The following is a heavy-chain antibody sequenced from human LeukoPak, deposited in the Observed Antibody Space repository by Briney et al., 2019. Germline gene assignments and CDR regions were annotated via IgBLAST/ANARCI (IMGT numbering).Heavy chain of an antibody. D-gene: IGHD5-24*01. CDR2: INAGNGNT. J-gene: IGHJ4*02. CDR1: GYTFTSNA. Sequence: GASVKVSCKASGYTFTSNAMHWVRQAPGQRLEWMGWINAGNGNTKYSQKFQGRVTITRDTSASTAYMELSSLRSEDTAVYYCARVPATIPFDYWGQGTLVTVSS. CDR3: ARVPATIPFDY. V-gene: IGHV1-3*01.